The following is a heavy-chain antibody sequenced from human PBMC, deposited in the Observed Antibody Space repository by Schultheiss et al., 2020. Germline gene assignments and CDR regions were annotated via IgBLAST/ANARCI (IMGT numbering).Heavy chain of an antibody. J-gene: IGHJ2*01. D-gene: IGHD3-22*01. V-gene: IGHV3-30*18. CDR2: ISYDGSNK. CDR1: GFTFSSYG. CDR3: AKYGNYYDSSWYFDL. Sequence: GGSLRLSCAASGFTFSSYGMHWVRQAPGKGLEWVAVISYDGSNKYYADSVKGRFTISRDNSKNTLYLQMNSLRAEDTALYYCAKYGNYYDSSWYFDLWGRGTLVTVSA.